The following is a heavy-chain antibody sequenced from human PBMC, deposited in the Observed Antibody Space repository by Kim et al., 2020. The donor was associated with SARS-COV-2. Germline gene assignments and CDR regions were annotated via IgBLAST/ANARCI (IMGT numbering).Heavy chain of an antibody. CDR2: ISWNSGSI. J-gene: IGHJ3*02. V-gene: IGHV3-9*01. CDR1: GFTFDDYA. CDR3: AKDTYGYRGAFVI. Sequence: GGSLRLSCAASGFTFDDYAMHWVRQAPGKGLEWVSGISWNSGSIGYADSVKGRFTISRDNAKNSLYLQMNSLRAEDTALYYCAKDTYGYRGAFVIWGQVTMVTVSS. D-gene: IGHD5-18*01.